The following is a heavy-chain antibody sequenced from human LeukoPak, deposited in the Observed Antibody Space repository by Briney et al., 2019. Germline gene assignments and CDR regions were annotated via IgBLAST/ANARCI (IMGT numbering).Heavy chain of an antibody. CDR2: ISAYNGNT. V-gene: IGHV1-18*01. Sequence: ASVKVSCKASGYTFTSYGISWVRQAPGQGLEWMGWISAYNGNTKNAQKVQGRVTMTTDTSTSTAYMELRSLRSDDTAVYYCARGYSDYDLDYWGQGTLVTVSS. D-gene: IGHD5-12*01. CDR3: ARGYSDYDLDY. J-gene: IGHJ4*02. CDR1: GYTFTSYG.